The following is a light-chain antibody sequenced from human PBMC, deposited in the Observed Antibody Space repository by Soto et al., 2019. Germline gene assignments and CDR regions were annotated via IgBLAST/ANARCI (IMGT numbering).Light chain of an antibody. J-gene: IGLJ3*02. CDR1: SGSVSTSHF. V-gene: IGLV8-61*01. Sequence: QAVVTQEPSFSVSPGGTVTLTCGLSSGSVSTSHFPYWYQQTPGQPPRTLISGTKTRSSGVPDRFSGSILGIRAALTITGAQADDESDYYCVLYVGSGIWVFGGGTKLTVL. CDR2: GTK. CDR3: VLYVGSGIWV.